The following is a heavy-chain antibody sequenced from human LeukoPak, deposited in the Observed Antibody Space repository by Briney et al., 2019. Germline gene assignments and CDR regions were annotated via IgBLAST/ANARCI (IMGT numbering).Heavy chain of an antibody. CDR1: GFSFSTYK. CDR2: IWYDGSNK. V-gene: IGHV3-33*08. CDR3: ARDNVVATAVDY. D-gene: IGHD2-21*02. J-gene: IGHJ4*02. Sequence: GGSLRLSCAASGFSFSTYKMTWVRQAPGKGLEWVAAIWYDGSNKHYADSVEGRFTISRDNSKDTLYLQMNSLTAEDTALYYCARDNVVATAVDYWGQGTLVTVSS.